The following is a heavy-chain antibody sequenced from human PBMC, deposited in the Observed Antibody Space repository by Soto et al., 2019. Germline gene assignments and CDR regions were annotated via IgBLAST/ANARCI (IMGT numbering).Heavy chain of an antibody. Sequence: GGSLRLSCAASGFSLSTYWMSWVRQAPGRGLEWVATIRQDGGETHYVDYVKGRFSISRDNAMNSLYLQVNSLTAEDTAIYYCARGCAVAHWRVEFDLWGQGTLVTVSS. J-gene: IGHJ5*02. D-gene: IGHD3-3*01. CDR1: GFSLSTYW. CDR2: IRQDGGET. V-gene: IGHV3-7*01. CDR3: ARGCAVAHWRVEFDL.